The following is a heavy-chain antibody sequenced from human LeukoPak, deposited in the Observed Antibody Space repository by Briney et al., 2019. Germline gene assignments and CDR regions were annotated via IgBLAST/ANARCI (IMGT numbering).Heavy chain of an antibody. D-gene: IGHD6-19*01. CDR2: ISTNGGST. CDR3: VKSEQWLLRRYYFDY. CDR1: GFTFSSYP. V-gene: IGHV3-64D*06. J-gene: IGHJ4*02. Sequence: GGSLRLSCAASGFTFSSYPMHWVRQAPGKGLEYVSAISTNGGSTYYADSVKGRFTISRDNSKNTLYLQMSSLRAEDTAVYYCVKSEQWLLRRYYFDYWGQGTLATVSS.